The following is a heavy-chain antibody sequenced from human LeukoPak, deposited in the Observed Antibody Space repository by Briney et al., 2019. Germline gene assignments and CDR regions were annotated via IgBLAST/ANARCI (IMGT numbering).Heavy chain of an antibody. CDR1: GFTFSSYG. D-gene: IGHD1-26*01. CDR2: ISYDGSNK. J-gene: IGHJ6*02. V-gene: IGHV3-30*18. Sequence: GGSLRLSCAASGFTFSSYGMHWVRQAPGKGLEWVAVISYDGSNKYCADSVKGRFTISRDNSKNTLYLQMNSLRAEDTAVYYCAKDWVWEPGYYYYGMDVWGQGTTVTVSS. CDR3: AKDWVWEPGYYYYGMDV.